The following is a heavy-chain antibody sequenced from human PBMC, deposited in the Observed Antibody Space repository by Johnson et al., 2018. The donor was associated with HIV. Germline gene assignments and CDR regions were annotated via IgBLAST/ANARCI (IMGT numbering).Heavy chain of an antibody. V-gene: IGHV3-66*01. CDR3: TTGDGSGSYGVGSNDAFDI. CDR2: IYSGGST. CDR1: GFTVSSNY. J-gene: IGHJ3*02. Sequence: VLLVESGGGLVQPGGSLRLSCAASGFTVSSNYMSWVRQAPGKGLEWVSVIYSGGSTYYADSVKGRFTISRDNSKNTLYLQMNSLRAEDKAVYYGTTGDGSGSYGVGSNDAFDIWGQGTMVTVSS. D-gene: IGHD3-10*01.